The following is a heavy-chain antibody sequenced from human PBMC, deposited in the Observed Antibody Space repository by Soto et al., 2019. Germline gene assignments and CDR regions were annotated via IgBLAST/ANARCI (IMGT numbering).Heavy chain of an antibody. CDR1: GFTFSSYG. Sequence: QVQLVESGGGVVQPGRSLRLSCAASGFTFSSYGMHWVRQAPGKGLEWVAVIWYDGSNKYYADSVKGRFTISRDNSKNTLYLQENSVRGDDTAVYYCEREGWECELHRRYCDYWGQGTLVTVSS. CDR2: IWYDGSNK. CDR3: EREGWECELHRRYCDY. D-gene: IGHD1-26*01. V-gene: IGHV3-33*01. J-gene: IGHJ4*02.